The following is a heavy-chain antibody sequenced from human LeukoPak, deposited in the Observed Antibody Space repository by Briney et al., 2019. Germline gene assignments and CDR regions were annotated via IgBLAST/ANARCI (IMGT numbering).Heavy chain of an antibody. J-gene: IGHJ4*02. CDR1: GFTFSSYA. D-gene: IGHD6-19*01. Sequence: PGGSLRLSCAASGFTFSSYAMSWVRQAPGKGLEWVSAISGSGGSTYYADSVKGRFTISRDNSKNTLYLQMNSLRAEDTAVYYCARVPSSGYSSGWYSYWGQGTLVTVSS. V-gene: IGHV3-23*01. CDR3: ARVPSSGYSSGWYSY. CDR2: ISGSGGST.